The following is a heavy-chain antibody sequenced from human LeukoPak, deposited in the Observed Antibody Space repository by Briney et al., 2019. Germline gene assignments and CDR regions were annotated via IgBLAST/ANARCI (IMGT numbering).Heavy chain of an antibody. CDR1: GFTFSSNW. CDR3: AREDFKGFDY. V-gene: IGHV3-74*01. J-gene: IGHJ4*02. CDR2: INSDGSST. Sequence: GGPLRLSCAASGFTFSSNWMHWVRQAPGKGLVWVSRINSDGSSTNYADPVKGRFTISRDNAKNTLYLQMNSLRAEDTAVYYCAREDFKGFDYWGQGTLVTVSS.